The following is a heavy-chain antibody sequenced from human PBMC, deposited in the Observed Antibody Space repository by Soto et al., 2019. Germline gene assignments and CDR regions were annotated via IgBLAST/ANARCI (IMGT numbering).Heavy chain of an antibody. CDR1: GYTFTGYY. D-gene: IGHD4-4*01. V-gene: IGHV1-2*04. CDR3: ARDLGNYVGAYYGMDV. J-gene: IGHJ6*02. CDR2: INPNSGGT. Sequence: GASVKVSCKASGYTFTGYYMHCVRQAPGQGLEWMGWINPNSGGTNYAQKFQGWVTMTRDTSISTAYMELSRLRSDDTAVYYCARDLGNYVGAYYGMDVWGQGTTVTVSS.